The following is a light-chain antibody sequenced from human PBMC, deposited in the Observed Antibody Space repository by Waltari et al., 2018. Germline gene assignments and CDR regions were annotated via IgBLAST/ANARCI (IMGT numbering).Light chain of an antibody. V-gene: IGKV3-11*01. Sequence: EIVLTQSPATLSLSLGEGATTSCRASQSVSSQLVWYQQKRGQAPRLLIYDASNRATGIPARFSGSGSGTDFTLTISSLEPEDFAVYYCQQCNNSPPTFGQGTKVEIK. CDR3: QQCNNSPPT. CDR2: DAS. CDR1: QSVSSQ. J-gene: IGKJ1*01.